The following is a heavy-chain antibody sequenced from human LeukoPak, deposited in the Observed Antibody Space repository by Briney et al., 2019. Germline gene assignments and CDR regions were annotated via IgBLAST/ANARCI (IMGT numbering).Heavy chain of an antibody. Sequence: PAGSLTLSCAASGFTFSSYWMHWVRQAPGKGLVWVSSISNSSSYIYYADSVKGRFTISRDNAKNSLYLQMNSLRAEDTAVYYCASNLGTTGTTGIFYWGQGTLVTVSS. CDR3: ASNLGTTGTTGIFY. CDR1: GFTFSSYW. D-gene: IGHD1-1*01. V-gene: IGHV3-21*01. J-gene: IGHJ4*02. CDR2: ISNSSSYI.